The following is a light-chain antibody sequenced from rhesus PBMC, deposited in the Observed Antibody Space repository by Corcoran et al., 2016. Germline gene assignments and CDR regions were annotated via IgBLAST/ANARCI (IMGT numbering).Light chain of an antibody. CDR2: KAA. J-gene: IGKJ4*01. Sequence: DIQMTQSPSSLSASVGDTVTITCRASQSISSWLDWYQQKPGKAPKLLIYKAASLQSGVPSRCSGNGSGTDFTLTISSLQPEDFATYYCLQYSSSPLTFGEVTKVEIK. V-gene: IGKV1-22*01. CDR1: QSISSW. CDR3: LQYSSSPLT.